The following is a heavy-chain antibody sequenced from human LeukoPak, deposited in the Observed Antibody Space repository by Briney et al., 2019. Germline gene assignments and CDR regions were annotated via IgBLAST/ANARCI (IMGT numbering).Heavy chain of an antibody. J-gene: IGHJ4*02. CDR3: ARHRPIIGGFDY. V-gene: IGHV5-51*01. Sequence: GESLKISCKGSGCTFSTYWIAWVRQMAGKGLEWMGIIYPGDSDTRYSPSFQGQVTISADKSISTTYLQWSSLKASDTAMYYCARHRPIIGGFDYWGQGTLVTVSS. CDR1: GCTFSTYW. D-gene: IGHD3-10*01. CDR2: IYPGDSDT.